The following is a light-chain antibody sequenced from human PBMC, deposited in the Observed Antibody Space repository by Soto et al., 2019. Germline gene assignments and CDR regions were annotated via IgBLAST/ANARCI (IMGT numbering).Light chain of an antibody. CDR1: SSDVGSYNL. J-gene: IGLJ1*01. Sequence: QSALTQPASVSGSPGQSITISCTGTSSDVGSYNLVSWYQQHPIKAPKLMIYEGSKRPSGVSNRFSGSKSGNTASLTISGLQAEDEAHYYCCSYAGSSTSVFGTGTKVTVL. CDR2: EGS. CDR3: CSYAGSSTSV. V-gene: IGLV2-23*01.